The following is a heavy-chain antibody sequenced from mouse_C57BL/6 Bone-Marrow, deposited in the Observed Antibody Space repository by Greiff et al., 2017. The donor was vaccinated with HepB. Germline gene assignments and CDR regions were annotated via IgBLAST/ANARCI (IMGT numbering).Heavy chain of an antibody. CDR2: IDPSDSYT. CDR1: GYTFTSYW. CDR3: ARLYAWFAY. V-gene: IGHV1-59*01. D-gene: IGHD1-3*01. J-gene: IGHJ3*01. Sequence: QQPGAELVRPGTSVKLSCKASGYTFTSYWMHWVKQRPGQGLEWIGVIDPSDSYTNYNQKFKGKATLTVDTSSSTAYMQLSSLTSEDSAVYYCARLYAWFAYWGQGTLVTVSA.